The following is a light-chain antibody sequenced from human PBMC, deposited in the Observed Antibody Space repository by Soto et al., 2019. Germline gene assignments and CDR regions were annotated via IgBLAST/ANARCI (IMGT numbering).Light chain of an antibody. V-gene: IGLV2-11*01. CDR1: SSDIGSYNA. CDR3: SSFAPRYRVR. CDR2: DVF. Sequence: QSALTQPRSVSGSPGHSVTISCFGTSSDIGSYNAVSWYQQHPGKAPKLIIFDVFERPSGVPDRFSGSKSGNSASLTISGLQAEDESDYYCSSFAPRYRVRFGGGTKVTVL. J-gene: IGLJ2*01.